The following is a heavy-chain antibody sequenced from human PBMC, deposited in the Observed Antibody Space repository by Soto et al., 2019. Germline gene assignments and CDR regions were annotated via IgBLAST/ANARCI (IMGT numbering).Heavy chain of an antibody. CDR1: GFTFSSYA. Sequence: GGSLRLSCAASGFTFSSYAMSWVRQAPGKGLEWVSAISGSGGSTYYADSVKGRFTISRDNSKNTLYLQMNSLRAEDTAVYYCAKADRERRVRYYYYGMDVWGQGTTVTVSS. V-gene: IGHV3-23*01. D-gene: IGHD1-1*01. CDR2: ISGSGGST. CDR3: AKADRERRVRYYYYGMDV. J-gene: IGHJ6*02.